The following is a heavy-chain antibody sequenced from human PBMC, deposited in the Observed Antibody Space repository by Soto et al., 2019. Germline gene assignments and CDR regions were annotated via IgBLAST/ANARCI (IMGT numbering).Heavy chain of an antibody. CDR1: GGTFSSYT. CDR3: ARAYSSGWYWFDP. Sequence: QVQLVQSGAEVKKPGSSVKVSCKASGGTFSSYTISWVRQAPGQGLEWMGRIIPILGIANYAQKFQGRVPITADKSTSTAYMELRSLRSEDTAVYYCARAYSSGWYWFDPWGQGTLVTVSS. J-gene: IGHJ5*02. V-gene: IGHV1-69*02. CDR2: IIPILGIA. D-gene: IGHD6-19*01.